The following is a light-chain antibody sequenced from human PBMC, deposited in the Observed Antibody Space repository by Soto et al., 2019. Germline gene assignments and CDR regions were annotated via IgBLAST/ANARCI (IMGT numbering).Light chain of an antibody. CDR1: SGKIANNY. CDR2: DDD. J-gene: IGLJ3*02. Sequence: NFMLTQPHSVSESPGKTVTISCTRSSGKIANNYVQWYQQRPGSSPTTVIYDDDQRPSGVPDRFSGFIDRSSNSASLTISGLTTGDEADYYCLSYDGSRQGVFGGETKLTVL. V-gene: IGLV6-57*01. CDR3: LSYDGSRQGV.